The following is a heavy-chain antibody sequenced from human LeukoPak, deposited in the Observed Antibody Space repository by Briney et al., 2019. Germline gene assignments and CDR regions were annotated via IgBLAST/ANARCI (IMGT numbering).Heavy chain of an antibody. CDR1: GYTFTAYA. D-gene: IGHD5-24*01. CDR2: ITPSDGA. Sequence: GASVKVSCKSSGYTFTAYAMHWVRQAPGQGLEWMEWITPSDGANYAQKFQGRVTMTRDTSMSTAYMDLNWLTSDDTAVYFCARDRYGDGFAHFDYWGQGTLVTVSS. J-gene: IGHJ4*02. V-gene: IGHV1-2*02. CDR3: ARDRYGDGFAHFDY.